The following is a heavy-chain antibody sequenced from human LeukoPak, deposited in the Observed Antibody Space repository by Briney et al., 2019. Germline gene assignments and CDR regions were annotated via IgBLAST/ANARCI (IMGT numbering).Heavy chain of an antibody. D-gene: IGHD6-19*01. CDR2: IYYSGST. J-gene: IGHJ5*02. CDR3: ASGEQWLTENNWFDP. Sequence: PSETLSLTCTVSGGSISSYYWGWIRQPPGKGLEWIGSIYYSGSTYYNPSLKSRVTISVDASKNQSSLKLSSVTAADTAVYYCASGEQWLTENNWFDPWGQGTLVTVSS. V-gene: IGHV4-39*01. CDR1: GGSISSYY.